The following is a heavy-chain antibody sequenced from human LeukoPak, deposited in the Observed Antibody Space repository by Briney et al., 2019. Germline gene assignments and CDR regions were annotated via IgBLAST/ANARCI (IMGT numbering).Heavy chain of an antibody. V-gene: IGHV4-34*01. CDR2: ISHSGTT. Sequence: SSETLSLTCAVYGGSFSGYYWSWIRKPPGKGLEWIGEISHSGTTHYTPSLKTRVTISLDTSKTQFSLNLRSVTAADTAMYYCAAYYGSGTYFDYWGQGTLVTVSS. CDR1: GGSFSGYY. J-gene: IGHJ4*02. D-gene: IGHD3-10*01. CDR3: AAYYGSGTYFDY.